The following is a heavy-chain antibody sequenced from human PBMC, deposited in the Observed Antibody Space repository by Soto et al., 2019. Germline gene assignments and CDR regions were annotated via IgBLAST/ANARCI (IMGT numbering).Heavy chain of an antibody. J-gene: IGHJ5*02. CDR2: IIPILGIA. V-gene: IGHV1-69*02. CDR3: ATAYCSGGSCYWFDP. CDR1: GGTFSSYT. D-gene: IGHD2-15*01. Sequence: QVQLVQSGAEVKKPGSSVKVSCKASGGTFSSYTISWVRQAPGQGLECMGRIIPILGIANYAQKFQGRVTITADKSTSTAYMELSSLRSEDTAVYYCATAYCSGGSCYWFDPWGQGTLVTVSS.